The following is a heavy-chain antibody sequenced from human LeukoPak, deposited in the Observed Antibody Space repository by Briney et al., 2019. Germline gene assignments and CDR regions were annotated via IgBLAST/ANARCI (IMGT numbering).Heavy chain of an antibody. CDR1: GGSATSTNW. J-gene: IGHJ4*02. V-gene: IGHV4-4*02. Sequence: NPSGALSLTCAVSGGSATSTNWWTWVRQPPGKGLEWIGEVHLDGRTNYNPSLTGRLTMSVDLYENHISLKMTSVTAADTAVYYCAREGGFYRPLDYSGQGMLVTVSS. CDR3: AREGGFYRPLDY. D-gene: IGHD3-3*01. CDR2: VHLDGRT.